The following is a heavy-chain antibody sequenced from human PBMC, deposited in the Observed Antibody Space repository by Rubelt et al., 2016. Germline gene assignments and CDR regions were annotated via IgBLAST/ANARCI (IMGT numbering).Heavy chain of an antibody. Sequence: QLQLQESGPGLVKPSETLSLTCAVYGGSFSGYYWSWIRQPPGKGLEWIGGINHSASTNYNPSLKSRVTISVDTSKNQFSRKLTAVTAADTAVYYCAGHGTYYYDSSGYYGYGMDVWGQGTTVTVSS. J-gene: IGHJ6*02. D-gene: IGHD3-22*01. CDR1: GGSFSGYY. CDR3: AGHGTYYYDSSGYYGYGMDV. CDR2: INHSAST. V-gene: IGHV4-34*10.